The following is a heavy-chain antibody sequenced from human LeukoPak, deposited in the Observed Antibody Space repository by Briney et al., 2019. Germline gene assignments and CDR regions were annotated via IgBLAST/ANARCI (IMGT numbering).Heavy chain of an antibody. D-gene: IGHD6-6*01. CDR1: GGSVSSGSYY. CDR2: IYYSGST. Sequence: PSETLSLTCTVSGGSVSSGSYYWSWIRQPPGKGLEWIGYIYYSGSTNYNPSLESRVTISVDTSKNQFSLKLSSVTAADTAVYYCASLLAARPEYYFDYWGQGTLVTVSS. CDR3: ASLLAARPEYYFDY. V-gene: IGHV4-61*01. J-gene: IGHJ4*02.